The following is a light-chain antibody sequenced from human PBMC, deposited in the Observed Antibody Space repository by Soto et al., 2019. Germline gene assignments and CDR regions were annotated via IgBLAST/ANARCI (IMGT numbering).Light chain of an antibody. CDR3: ASFTTSSTRV. CDR2: EVN. Sequence: QSVLTQPASVSGSPGQSITVSCTGTSSDIGTYNYVSWYQQHPGKAPKVIIYEVNNRPSGVSNRFSGSKSGNTASLTISGLQAEDEADYYCASFTTSSTRVFGTGIKLTVL. V-gene: IGLV2-14*01. CDR1: SSDIGTYNY. J-gene: IGLJ1*01.